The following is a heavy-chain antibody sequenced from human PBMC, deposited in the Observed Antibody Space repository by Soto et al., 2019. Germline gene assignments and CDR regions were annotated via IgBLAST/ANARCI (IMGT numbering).Heavy chain of an antibody. V-gene: IGHV3-30*18. CDR3: VKDTLGGMTPVFMPGPD. CDR1: GLTFSTYG. Sequence: VQLVESGGGVVQPGRSLRLSCAASGLTFSTYGFYWVRQAPGKGLEWVAVISNDVRNIHYAESVKGRFTISRDNSKNTLYLQMNSLRPNDTAVYYCVKDTLGGMTPVFMPGPDWGQGTLVTVSS. D-gene: IGHD2-2*01. CDR2: ISNDVRNI. J-gene: IGHJ4*02.